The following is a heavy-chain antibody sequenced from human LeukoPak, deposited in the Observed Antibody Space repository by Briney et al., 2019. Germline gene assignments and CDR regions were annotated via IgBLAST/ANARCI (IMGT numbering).Heavy chain of an antibody. V-gene: IGHV3-48*03. J-gene: IGHJ6*02. D-gene: IGHD6-13*01. CDR1: GFTFSSYE. CDR2: ISSSGSTI. Sequence: PGGSLRLSCAASGFTFSSYEMNWVRQAPGKGLERVPYISSSGSTIYYADSVKGRFTISRDNAKNSLYLQMNSLRAEDTAVYYCARALFSSWYSGYYYYGMDVWGQGTTVTVSS. CDR3: ARALFSSWYSGYYYYGMDV.